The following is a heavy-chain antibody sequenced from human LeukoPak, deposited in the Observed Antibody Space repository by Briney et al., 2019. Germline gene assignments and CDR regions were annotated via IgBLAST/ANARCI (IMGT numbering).Heavy chain of an antibody. D-gene: IGHD6-19*01. Sequence: PSETLSLTCAVYGGSFSGYYWSWIRQPPGKGLEWIGEINHSGSTSYNPSLKSRVTISVDTSKNQFSLKLSSVTAADTAVYYCAGIAVAGTTTDYWGQGTLVTVSS. V-gene: IGHV4-34*01. CDR3: AGIAVAGTTTDY. CDR1: GGSFSGYY. CDR2: INHSGST. J-gene: IGHJ4*02.